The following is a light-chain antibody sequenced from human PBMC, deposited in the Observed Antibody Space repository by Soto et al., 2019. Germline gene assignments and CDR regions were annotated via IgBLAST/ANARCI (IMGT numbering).Light chain of an antibody. CDR2: GAS. CDR1: QSVSGN. Sequence: EIVMTQSPATLSVSPGERATLSCRASQSVSGNLAWYQQKPGQAPRLLIYGASTRAAGIPARFSGGGSGTEFTLTISSLRSEVFAIYSFQQYENWPPGYTFGKGTKLGSN. J-gene: IGKJ2*01. CDR3: QQYENWPPGYT. V-gene: IGKV3-15*01.